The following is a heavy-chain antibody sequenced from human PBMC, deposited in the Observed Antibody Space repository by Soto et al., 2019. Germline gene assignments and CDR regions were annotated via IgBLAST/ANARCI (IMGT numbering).Heavy chain of an antibody. CDR2: ISYAGSNK. D-gene: IGHD3-3*01. Sequence: QVQLVESGGGVVQPGRSLRLSCAASGFTFSSYAMHWVRQAPGKGLEGVAVISYAGSNKYYADSVKGRFTISRDKSKNTLYLQMNSLRAEDTAVYYCAREATYYDFWSGYYPYFDYWVQGTLVTVSS. CDR1: GFTFSSYA. J-gene: IGHJ4*02. V-gene: IGHV3-30-3*01. CDR3: AREATYYDFWSGYYPYFDY.